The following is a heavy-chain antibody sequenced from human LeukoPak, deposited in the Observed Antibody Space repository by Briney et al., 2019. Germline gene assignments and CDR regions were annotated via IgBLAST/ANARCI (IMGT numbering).Heavy chain of an antibody. J-gene: IGHJ3*02. V-gene: IGHV3-73*01. CDR2: VRTKGHSYAT. D-gene: IGHD1-26*01. CDR1: GVTFSGSS. Sequence: GGSLRLSCAASGVTFSGSSMHWVRQASGKGLEWVGRVRTKGHSYATAYAASVRGRFTISRDDSKNTAYLQMNSLKTEDTAIYYCTRIHPTTGSYYDAFDIWGQGTMVTVSS. CDR3: TRIHPTTGSYYDAFDI.